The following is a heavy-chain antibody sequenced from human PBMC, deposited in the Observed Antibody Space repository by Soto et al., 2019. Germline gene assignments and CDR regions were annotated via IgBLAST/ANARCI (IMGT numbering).Heavy chain of an antibody. CDR3: AKFFVERGSNSGWRWSFHY. CDR1: GFTFSNYA. Sequence: EVQLLESGGGLVQPGRSLRLSCAASGFTFSNYAMSWVRQAPGQGLDWVSAVSGSGGTTYYADSVKGRFTISSDNSTNTLFMQMNSLCAEDAAVYYCAKFFVERGSNSGWRWSFHYWGQGTLVTVSS. J-gene: IGHJ4*02. V-gene: IGHV3-23*01. CDR2: VSGSGGTT. D-gene: IGHD6-25*01.